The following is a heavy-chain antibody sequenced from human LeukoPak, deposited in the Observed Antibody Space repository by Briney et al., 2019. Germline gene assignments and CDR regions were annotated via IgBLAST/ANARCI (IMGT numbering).Heavy chain of an antibody. D-gene: IGHD3-16*02. V-gene: IGHV3-48*01. J-gene: IGHJ4*02. CDR1: GFTFSSYS. Sequence: PGGSLRLSCAASGFTFSSYSMNWVRQAPGKGLEWVSYISSSSSTIYYADSVKGRFTISRDNAKNSPYLQMNSLRAEDTAVYYCASAPGGYRSYWGQGTLVTVSS. CDR3: ASAPGGYRSY. CDR2: ISSSSSTI.